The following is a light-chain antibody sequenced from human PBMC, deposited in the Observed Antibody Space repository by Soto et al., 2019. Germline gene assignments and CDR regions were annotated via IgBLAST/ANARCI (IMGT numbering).Light chain of an antibody. J-gene: IGKJ1*01. CDR1: QSISNY. V-gene: IGKV1-5*03. CDR2: KAS. Sequence: DIQMTQSPSTLSASVGDRVTIACRASQSISNYLAWYQQNPGKAPKLMIYKASSLESSVPSRFSGSGSGTEFALTISSLQADDFATYYCQQYNSYSWTFGQGTKVEIK. CDR3: QQYNSYSWT.